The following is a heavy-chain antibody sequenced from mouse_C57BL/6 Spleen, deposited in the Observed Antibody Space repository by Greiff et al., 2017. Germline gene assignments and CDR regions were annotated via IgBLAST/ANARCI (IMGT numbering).Heavy chain of an antibody. CDR2: IYPSDGST. CDR1: GYTFTSYD. J-gene: IGHJ2*01. V-gene: IGHV1-85*01. D-gene: IGHD2-1*01. CDR3: ARGDYYGNYWGY. Sequence: QVQLQQSGPELVKPGASVKLSCKASGYTFTSYDINWVKQRPGQGLEWIGCIYPSDGSTKYNEKFKGKATLTVDTSSSTAYMELRSLSSEDSAVYCCARGDYYGNYWGYWGQGTTLTVSS.